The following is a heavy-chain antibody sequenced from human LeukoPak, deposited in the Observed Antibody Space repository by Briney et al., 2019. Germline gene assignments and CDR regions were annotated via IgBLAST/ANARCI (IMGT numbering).Heavy chain of an antibody. CDR2: IYPTDSET. CDR1: GYTFTDYW. J-gene: IGHJ3*02. Sequence: GKSLKISCKGSGYTFTDYWVGWVRQMPGKGPEWMGIIYPTDSETKYSPSFQGHVTISADRSSTTAYLQWNSLTASDTAMYYCAKHERRGYYYGSAFDIWGQGTMVTVSS. V-gene: IGHV5-51*01. CDR3: AKHERRGYYYGSAFDI. D-gene: IGHD2/OR15-2a*01.